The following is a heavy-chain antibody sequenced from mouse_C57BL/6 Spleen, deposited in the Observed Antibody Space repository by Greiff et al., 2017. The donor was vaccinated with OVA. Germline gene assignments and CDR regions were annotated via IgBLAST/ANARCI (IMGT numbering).Heavy chain of an antibody. CDR3: ARGRQLRPNFSDY. CDR2: INPGSGGT. V-gene: IGHV1-54*01. CDR1: GYAFTNYL. Sequence: VMLVESGAELVRPGTSVKVSCKASGYAFTNYLIEWVKQRPGQGLEWIGVINPGSGGTNYNEKFKGKATLTADKSSSTAYMQLSSLTSEDSAVYFCARGRQLRPNFSDYWGQGTTLTVSS. J-gene: IGHJ2*01. D-gene: IGHD3-2*02.